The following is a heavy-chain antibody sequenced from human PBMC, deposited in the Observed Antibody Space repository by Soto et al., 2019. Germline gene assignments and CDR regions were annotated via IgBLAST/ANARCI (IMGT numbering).Heavy chain of an antibody. V-gene: IGHV1-2*02. CDR1: GYPFTGYY. Sequence: DSVKVCFKASGYPFTGYYMHLVRQAPGQGLEWMGWINPNSGGTNYAQKFQGRVTMTRDTSISTAYMELSRLRSDDTALYYCATLTVTYLFDYWGQGTMVTVSS. CDR3: ATLTVTYLFDY. D-gene: IGHD4-17*01. J-gene: IGHJ4*02. CDR2: INPNSGGT.